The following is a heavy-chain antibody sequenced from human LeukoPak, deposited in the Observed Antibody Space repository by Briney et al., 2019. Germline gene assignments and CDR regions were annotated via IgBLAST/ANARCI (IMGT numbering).Heavy chain of an antibody. CDR2: ISYDGSNK. CDR3: AKDHYYDSSGYSGLPDY. Sequence: GGSLRLSCAATGLTFSSYGMHWVRQAPGQGKGWVAVISYDGSNKYYADSVKGRFTISRDNSKNTLYLQMNSLTAEDTAVYYCAKDHYYDSSGYSGLPDYWGQGTLVTVSS. J-gene: IGHJ4*02. D-gene: IGHD3-22*01. V-gene: IGHV3-30*18. CDR1: GLTFSSYG.